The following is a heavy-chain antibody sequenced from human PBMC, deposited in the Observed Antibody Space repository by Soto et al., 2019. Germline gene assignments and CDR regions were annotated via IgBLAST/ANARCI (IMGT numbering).Heavy chain of an antibody. CDR1: GGSISSYY. D-gene: IGHD3-10*01. CDR2: IYYSGST. Sequence: PSETLSLTCTVSGGSISSYYWSWIRQPPGKGLEWIGYIYYSGSTNYNPSLKSRVTISVDTSKNQFSLKLSSVTAADTAVYYCERELYGSASYEWFDPWGQGTLVTVSS. J-gene: IGHJ5*02. V-gene: IGHV4-59*01. CDR3: ERELYGSASYEWFDP.